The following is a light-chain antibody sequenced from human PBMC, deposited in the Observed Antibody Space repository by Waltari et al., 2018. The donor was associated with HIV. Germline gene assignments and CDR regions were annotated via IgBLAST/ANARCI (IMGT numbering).Light chain of an antibody. CDR1: SGSVSSNYY. V-gene: IGLV8-61*01. CDR2: STN. J-gene: IGLJ3*02. Sequence: QTVVTQEPSFSVSPGGTATLTCGLSSGSVSSNYYPSWYQQTPGQAPRTLVYSTNTRSSGVPDRFSGSILGNKAALTITGAQADDESDYYCVLYMGSAMVFGGGTKLTVL. CDR3: VLYMGSAMV.